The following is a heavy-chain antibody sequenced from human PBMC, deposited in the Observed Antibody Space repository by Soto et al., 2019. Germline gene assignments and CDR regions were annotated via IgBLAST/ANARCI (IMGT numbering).Heavy chain of an antibody. CDR3: AREKSPMSPHYFCYVMDV. CDR1: GGSLRGYS. Sequence: SETLSLTCTVSGGSLRGYSWSWIRQSPGKGLEWIGYVYSGGGTNYSPSFMGRVTISVDTTDNQFSLKLNSVTAADTAVYYCAREKSPMSPHYFCYVMDVWGQGTTDTGSS. J-gene: IGHJ6*02. CDR2: VYSGGGT. D-gene: IGHD2-2*01. V-gene: IGHV4-59*01.